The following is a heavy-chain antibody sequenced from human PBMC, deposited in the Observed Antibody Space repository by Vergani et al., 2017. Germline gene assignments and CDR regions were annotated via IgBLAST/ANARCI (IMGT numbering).Heavy chain of an antibody. J-gene: IGHJ4*02. Sequence: QVQLQQWGAGLLKPSETLSLTCAVYGGSFSGYYWSWIRQPPGKGLEWIGEINHSGSTNYNPSLKSRVTISVDTSKNQFSLKLSSLAAADTAVYYCARRGSGSYYKRKGVDYWGQGTLVTVSS. CDR3: ARRGSGSYYKRKGVDY. CDR2: INHSGST. V-gene: IGHV4-34*01. CDR1: GGSFSGYY. D-gene: IGHD3-10*01.